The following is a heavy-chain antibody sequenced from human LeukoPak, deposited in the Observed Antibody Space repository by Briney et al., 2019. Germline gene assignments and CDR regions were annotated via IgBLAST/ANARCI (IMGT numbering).Heavy chain of an antibody. CDR3: TTAGYSYGWRFDY. CDR2: IRSKAYGGTT. CDR1: GFTFGDYA. V-gene: IGHV3-49*03. Sequence: PGGSLRLSCTASGFTFGDYAMSWFRQAPGKGLEWVGFIRSKAYGGTTEYAASVKGRFTISRDDSKSIAYLQMNSLKTEDTAVYYCTTAGYSYGWRFDYWDQGTLVTVSS. J-gene: IGHJ4*02. D-gene: IGHD5-18*01.